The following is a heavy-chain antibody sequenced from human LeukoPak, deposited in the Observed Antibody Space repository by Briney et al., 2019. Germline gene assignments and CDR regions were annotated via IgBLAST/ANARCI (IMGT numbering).Heavy chain of an antibody. D-gene: IGHD1-26*01. CDR3: AKDRTVGASYWYFDL. CDR1: GFTFSSYS. J-gene: IGHJ2*01. V-gene: IGHV3-21*04. CDR2: ISSSSSYI. Sequence: GGSLRLSCAASGFTFSSYSMNWVRQAPGKGLEWVSSISSSSSYIYYADSVKGRFTVSRDNAKNSLYLQMNTLRAEDTAIYYCAKDRTVGASYWYFDLWGRGTLVTVSS.